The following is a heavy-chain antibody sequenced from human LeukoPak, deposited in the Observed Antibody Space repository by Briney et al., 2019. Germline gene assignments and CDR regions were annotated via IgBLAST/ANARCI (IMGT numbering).Heavy chain of an antibody. Sequence: GGSLRLSCEASGFTFGSYEMTWARQAPGKGLEWLSYISTSGSIIVYADSVRGRFTVSRDNAKKLVHLQLNSLRAEDTAVYFCARIPHPDYADAQWGQGTLVIVSS. CDR2: ISTSGSII. D-gene: IGHD4-17*01. CDR1: GFTFGSYE. J-gene: IGHJ4*02. V-gene: IGHV3-48*03. CDR3: ARIPHPDYADAQ.